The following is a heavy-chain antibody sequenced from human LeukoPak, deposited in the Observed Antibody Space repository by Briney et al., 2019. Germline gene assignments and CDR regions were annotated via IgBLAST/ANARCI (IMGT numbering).Heavy chain of an antibody. J-gene: IGHJ3*02. CDR3: ARAVYFTMVRGVINDAFDI. V-gene: IGHV4-59*12. CDR2: IYYSGST. D-gene: IGHD3-10*01. Sequence: KPSETLSLTCTVSGGSISSYYWSWIRQPPGKGLEWIGYIYYSGSTNYNPSLKSRVTISVDTSKNQFSLKLSSVTAADTAVYYCARAVYFTMVRGVINDAFDIWGQGTMVTVSS. CDR1: GGSISSYY.